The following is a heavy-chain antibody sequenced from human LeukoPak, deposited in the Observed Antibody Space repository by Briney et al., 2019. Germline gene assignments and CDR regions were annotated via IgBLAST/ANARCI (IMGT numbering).Heavy chain of an antibody. CDR1: GFTFSSYA. CDR3: ARDRTTGASRLFVVQ. D-gene: IGHD2-15*01. J-gene: IGHJ4*02. V-gene: IGHV3-21*04. Sequence: GGSLRLSCTASGFTFSSYAMTWVRQAPGKGLEWVSSMSSGGTYLYYADSVRGRFTISRDNAKNSLYLVMKSLRAEVSATYFCARDRTTGASRLFVVQWGQGTLVSVSS. CDR2: MSSGGTYL.